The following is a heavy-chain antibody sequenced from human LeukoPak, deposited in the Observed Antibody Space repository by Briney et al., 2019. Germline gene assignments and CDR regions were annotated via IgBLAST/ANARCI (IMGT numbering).Heavy chain of an antibody. CDR3: ARDPLAAAGTGNSWFDP. CDR2: IISNRRYI. Sequence: GGSLRLSCAASGCSFSNYTLNWVRQAPGKGLEWVSSIISNRRYIYYADSVKGRFTIARDNAKNSLYLEMNSLRAEDMAVYYCARDPLAAAGTGNSWFDPWGQGTLVTVSS. V-gene: IGHV3-21*01. D-gene: IGHD6-13*01. CDR1: GCSFSNYT. J-gene: IGHJ5*02.